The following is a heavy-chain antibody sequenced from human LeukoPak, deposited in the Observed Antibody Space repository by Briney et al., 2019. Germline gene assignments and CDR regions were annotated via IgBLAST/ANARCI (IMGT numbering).Heavy chain of an antibody. V-gene: IGHV1-2*02. CDR3: ARAGFIVVVPAATQKLNWFDP. D-gene: IGHD2-2*01. CDR1: GYTFTGYY. CDR2: INPNSGGT. Sequence: ASVKVSCKASGYTFTGYYMHWVRQAPGQGLEWMGWINPNSGGTNYAQKFQGRVTMTRDTSISTAYMELSRLRSDDTAVYYCARAGFIVVVPAATQKLNWFDPWGQGTLVTVSS. J-gene: IGHJ5*02.